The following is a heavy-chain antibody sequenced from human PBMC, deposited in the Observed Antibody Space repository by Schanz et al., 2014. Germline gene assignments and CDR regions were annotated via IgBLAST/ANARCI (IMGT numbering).Heavy chain of an antibody. J-gene: IGHJ4*02. V-gene: IGHV3-11*06. D-gene: IGHD2-21*02. Sequence: QVQLVDSGGGLVKPGGSLRLSCTASGFPFSDYFMAWIRQPPGRGLEWVSYVSRSTPDIYYADSVKGRFTMSRDNAKNSVFLQMNSLRAEDTAVYYCVRERTNYGGNSYFFDHWGQGTLVTVSS. CDR3: VRERTNYGGNSYFFDH. CDR2: VSRSTPDI. CDR1: GFPFSDYF.